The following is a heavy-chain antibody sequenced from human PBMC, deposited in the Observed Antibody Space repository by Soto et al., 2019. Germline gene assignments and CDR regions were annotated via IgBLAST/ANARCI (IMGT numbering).Heavy chain of an antibody. CDR1: GFTFSSYD. CDR3: ARAGGDSGQYYYYYMDV. V-gene: IGHV3-13*01. CDR2: ICTAGDT. J-gene: IGHJ6*03. Sequence: GGSLRLSCAASGFTFSSYDMHWVRQATGKGLEWVSAICTAGDTYYPGSVKGRLTIPRGNAKNSLYLQMNSLRAGDTAVYYCARAGGDSGQYYYYYMDVWGKGTTVTVSS. D-gene: IGHD5-12*01.